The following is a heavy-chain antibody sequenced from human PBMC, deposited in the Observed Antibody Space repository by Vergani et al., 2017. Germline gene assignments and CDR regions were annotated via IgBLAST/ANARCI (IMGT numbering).Heavy chain of an antibody. CDR2: IYDSGST. Sequence: QVQLQESGPGLVKPSQTLSLTCTVSGGSISSGDYYWSCIRQPPGKGREWIGYIYDSGSTYYNPSLKSRVTISVDTSKNQFSLKLSSVTAAGTDVYYCARSRGGNNPYFDYWGQGTLVTVSS. CDR3: ARSRGGNNPYFDY. CDR1: GGSISSGDYY. D-gene: IGHD5-24*01. V-gene: IGHV4-30-4*08. J-gene: IGHJ4*02.